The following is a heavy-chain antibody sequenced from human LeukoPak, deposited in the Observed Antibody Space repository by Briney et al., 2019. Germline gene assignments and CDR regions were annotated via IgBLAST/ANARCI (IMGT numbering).Heavy chain of an antibody. CDR2: IYYSGST. J-gene: IGHJ3*02. V-gene: IGHV4-59*01. CDR1: GGSISSYY. CDR3: ARGRVEGSSWYFDI. Sequence: PSETLSLTCTVSGGSISSYYWNWIRQPPGKGLEWIGYIYYSGSTNYNPSLKSRVTISVDTSKNQFSLKLSSVTAADTAVYYCARGRVEGSSWYFDIWGQGTMVTVSS. D-gene: IGHD6-13*01.